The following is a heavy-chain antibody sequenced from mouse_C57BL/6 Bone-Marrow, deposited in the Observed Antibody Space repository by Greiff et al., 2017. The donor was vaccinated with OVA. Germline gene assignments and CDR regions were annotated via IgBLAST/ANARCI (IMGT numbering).Heavy chain of an antibody. Sequence: EVQRVESGTVLARPGASVKMSCKTSGYTFTSYWMHWVKQRPGQGLEWIGAIYPGNSDTSYNQKFKGKAKLTAVTSASTAYMELSSLTNEDSAVYYCTRSYYYGSSHFDYWGQGTTLTVSS. V-gene: IGHV1-5*01. D-gene: IGHD1-1*01. CDR3: TRSYYYGSSHFDY. J-gene: IGHJ2*01. CDR1: GYTFTSYW. CDR2: IYPGNSDT.